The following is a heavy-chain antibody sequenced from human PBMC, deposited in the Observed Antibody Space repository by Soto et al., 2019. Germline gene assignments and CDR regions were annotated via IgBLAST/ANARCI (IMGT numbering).Heavy chain of an antibody. D-gene: IGHD6-13*01. J-gene: IGHJ4*02. CDR2: IKSKTDGGTT. V-gene: IGHV3-15*01. CDR1: GFTFSNAW. CDR3: TTGNEAAAGTRGRQVEY. Sequence: GWSLRLSCAASGFTFSNAWMSLVRQAPGKGLEWVGRIKSKTDGGTTDYAAPVKGRFTISRDDSKNTLYLQMNSLKTEDTAVYYCTTGNEAAAGTRGRQVEYWGQGTLVTVSS.